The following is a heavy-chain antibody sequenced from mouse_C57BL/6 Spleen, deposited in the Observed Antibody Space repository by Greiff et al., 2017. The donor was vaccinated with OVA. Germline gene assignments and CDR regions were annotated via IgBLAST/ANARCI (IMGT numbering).Heavy chain of an antibody. Sequence: VQLQQSGAELVRPGASVKLSCKASGYTFTDYYINWVKQRPGQGLEWIARIYPGSGNTYYNEKFKGKATLTAEKSSSTAYMQLSSLTSEDSAVYFCARENLLPYYFDYWGQGTTLTVSS. CDR1: GYTFTDYY. CDR2: IYPGSGNT. J-gene: IGHJ2*01. CDR3: ARENLLPYYFDY. D-gene: IGHD2-10*01. V-gene: IGHV1-76*01.